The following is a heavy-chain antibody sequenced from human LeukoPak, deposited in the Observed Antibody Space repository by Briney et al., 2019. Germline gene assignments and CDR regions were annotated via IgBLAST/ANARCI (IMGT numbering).Heavy chain of an antibody. J-gene: IGHJ4*02. V-gene: IGHV1-18*01. CDR1: GYTFANYG. CDR2: ISAYSGNT. Sequence: ASVKVSCKASGYTFANYGINWVRQARGQGLEWMGWISAYSGNTAYVQNLQDRVTMTTDTSTDTAYMELRSLKSDDTAVYYCARDIWQRPGSGSPLDYWGQGTLVTVSS. D-gene: IGHD3-10*01. CDR3: ARDIWQRPGSGSPLDY.